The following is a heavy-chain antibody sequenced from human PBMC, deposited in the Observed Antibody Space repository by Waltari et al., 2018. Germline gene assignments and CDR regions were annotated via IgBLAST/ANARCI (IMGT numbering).Heavy chain of an antibody. D-gene: IGHD2-2*01. Sequence: QVQLQESGPGLVKPSETLSLTCAVSGYSISSGYSWGWIRQPPGKGLEWIGSIYHSGSTYYNPSLKSRVTISVDTSKNQFSLKLSSVTAADTAVYYCARAPGYCSSTSCYGGYYFDYWGQGTLVTVSS. V-gene: IGHV4-38-2*01. CDR3: ARAPGYCSSTSCYGGYYFDY. J-gene: IGHJ4*02. CDR2: IYHSGST. CDR1: GYSISSGYS.